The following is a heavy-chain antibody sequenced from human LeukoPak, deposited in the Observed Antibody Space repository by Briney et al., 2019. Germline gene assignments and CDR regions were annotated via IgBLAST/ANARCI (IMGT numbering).Heavy chain of an antibody. CDR1: GFTFSDYS. CDR2: ISPSSTYI. J-gene: IGHJ1*01. D-gene: IGHD6-13*01. V-gene: IGHV3-21*01. CDR3: ARVQDGSSWFEYFQH. Sequence: GGSLRLSCATSGFTFSDYSMNWVRQAPGKGLEWVSSISPSSTYIHYADSVKGRFTISRDNAKNSLFLQMNSLRAEDTAVYYCARVQDGSSWFEYFQHWGQGTLVTVSS.